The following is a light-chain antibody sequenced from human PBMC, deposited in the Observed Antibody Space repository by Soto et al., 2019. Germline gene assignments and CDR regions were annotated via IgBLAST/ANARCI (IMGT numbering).Light chain of an antibody. CDR2: DAS. CDR1: QSVSSY. Sequence: EIVLTQSPATLSLSPGERATLSCRASQSVSSYLAWYQQKPGQAHRLLIYDASNRATRIPARFSGSGSGTDFTLTISSLEPEDFAVYYCQQRSNWPPFTFGGGTKVEIK. J-gene: IGKJ4*01. CDR3: QQRSNWPPFT. V-gene: IGKV3-11*01.